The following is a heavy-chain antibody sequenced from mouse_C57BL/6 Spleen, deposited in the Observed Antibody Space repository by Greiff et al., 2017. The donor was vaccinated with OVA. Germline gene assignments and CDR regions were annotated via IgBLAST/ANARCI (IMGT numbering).Heavy chain of an antibody. CDR2: IDPSDSYT. CDR3: ARYGSENYFDY. D-gene: IGHD1-1*01. CDR1: GYTFTSYW. V-gene: IGHV1-59*01. J-gene: IGHJ2*01. Sequence: QVQLQQPGAELVRPGTSVKLSCKASGYTFTSYWMHWVKQRPGQGLEWIGVIDPSDSYTNYNQKFKGKATLTVDTSSSTAYMQLSSLTSEDSAVYYCARYGSENYFDYWGQGTTLTVSS.